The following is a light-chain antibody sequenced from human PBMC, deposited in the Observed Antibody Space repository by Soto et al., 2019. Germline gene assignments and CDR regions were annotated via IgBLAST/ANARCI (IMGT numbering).Light chain of an antibody. J-gene: IGKJ1*01. V-gene: IGKV4-1*01. CDR3: QQYYSTPRT. Sequence: DFVMTQSPDSLAVSLGERATINCKSSQSLLYSSNNKNYLAWYQQKPGQPPKLLIYWASTRETGVPDRFSGSGSGTDFTLTISSLQAEDGAVYYCQQYYSTPRTFGQGTKVEIK. CDR1: QSLLYSSNNKNY. CDR2: WAS.